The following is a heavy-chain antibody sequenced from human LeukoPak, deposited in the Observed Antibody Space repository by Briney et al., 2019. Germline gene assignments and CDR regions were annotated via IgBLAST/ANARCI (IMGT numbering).Heavy chain of an antibody. CDR1: GGSIDSSGSY. V-gene: IGHV4-39*01. J-gene: IGHJ6*02. D-gene: IGHD6-19*01. CDR3: ARLFSRGWPYYYGLGA. CDR2: VYYGGDA. Sequence: ETLSLTCTVSGGSIDSSGSYWGWIRQPPGNGLEWIGCVYYGGDAYYNPSLKSRVTISADLSKNQFSLSLISVTAADTALYYCARLFSRGWPYYYGLGAWGQGTTVTVSS.